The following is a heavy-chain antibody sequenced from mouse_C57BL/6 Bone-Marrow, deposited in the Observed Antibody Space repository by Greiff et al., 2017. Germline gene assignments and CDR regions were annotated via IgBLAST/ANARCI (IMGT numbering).Heavy chain of an antibody. CDR1: GFSINSDCY. CDR2: TFYSGIT. J-gene: IGHJ4*01. Sequence: EVQLVESGPSLVRPSQSLSITCTVTGFSINSDCYWIWIRQFPGNKLEYIGYTFYSGITYYNPSLESRTSITPDTSKNPFSLKLSYLPTEDTATDYAARALRRQARDYWGQGTSVTVSS. CDR3: ARALRRQARDY. V-gene: IGHV3-3*01. D-gene: IGHD2-4*01.